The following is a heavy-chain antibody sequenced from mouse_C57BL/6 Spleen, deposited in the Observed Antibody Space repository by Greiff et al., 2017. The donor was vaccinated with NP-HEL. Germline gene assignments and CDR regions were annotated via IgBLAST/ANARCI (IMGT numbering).Heavy chain of an antibody. D-gene: IGHD1-1*01. J-gene: IGHJ4*01. Sequence: EVHLVESGGGLVKPGGSLKLSCAASGFTFSDYGMHWVRQAPEKGLEWVAYISSGSSTIYYVDTVKGRFTISRDNAKNTLFLQMTSLRSEDTAMYYCARPWRGDYYDDAMDYWGQGTSITVSS. CDR3: ARPWRGDYYDDAMDY. CDR1: GFTFSDYG. V-gene: IGHV5-17*01. CDR2: ISSGSSTI.